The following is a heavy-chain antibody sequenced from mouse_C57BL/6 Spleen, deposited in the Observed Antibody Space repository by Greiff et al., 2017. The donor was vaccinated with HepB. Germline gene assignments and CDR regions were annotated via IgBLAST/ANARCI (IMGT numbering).Heavy chain of an antibody. J-gene: IGHJ4*01. D-gene: IGHD2-1*01. CDR1: GYTFTSYW. V-gene: IGHV1-61*01. Sequence: QVQLQQPGAELVRPGSSVKLSCKASGYTFTSYWMDWVKQRPGQGLEWIGNIYPSDSETHYNQKFKDKATLTVDKSSSTAYMQLSSLTSEYSAVYYCARGNPYMDYWGQGTSVTVSS. CDR3: ARGNPYMDY. CDR2: IYPSDSET.